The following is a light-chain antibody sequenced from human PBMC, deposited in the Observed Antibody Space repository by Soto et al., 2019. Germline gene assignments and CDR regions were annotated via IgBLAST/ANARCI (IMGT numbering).Light chain of an antibody. CDR1: QTVSGSQ. CDR2: DAS. Sequence: EIELTQSPGTLSLSPGERATLSCRASQTVSGSQLAWYQQRPGQPPKLLIFDASRRATGIPDRFSGSGSGTDFILTISRLEPEDFAVYYCQQYGGSPWTFGQGTKVDIK. J-gene: IGKJ1*01. V-gene: IGKV3-20*01. CDR3: QQYGGSPWT.